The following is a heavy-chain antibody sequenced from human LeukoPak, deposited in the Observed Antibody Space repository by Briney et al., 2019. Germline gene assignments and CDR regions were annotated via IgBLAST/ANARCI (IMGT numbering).Heavy chain of an antibody. J-gene: IGHJ4*02. CDR3: ARALNPLTGTYYFDY. CDR2: VNLQGGT. V-gene: IGHV4-4*02. Sequence: PSGTLSLTCDVSGGSITQTNYWTWVRQPPGKGLEWIGEVNLQGGTNYNPSLLRRVAISVDTSANHVSLQMTSVTAADTAVYYCARALNPLTGTYYFDYWGQGTLVTVSS. CDR1: GGSITQTNY. D-gene: IGHD4/OR15-4a*01.